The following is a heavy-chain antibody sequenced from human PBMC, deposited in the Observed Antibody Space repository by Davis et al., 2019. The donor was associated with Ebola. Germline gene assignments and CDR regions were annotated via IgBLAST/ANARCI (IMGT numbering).Heavy chain of an antibody. D-gene: IGHD1-1*01. CDR3: ARLGSSNWNDY. V-gene: IGHV1-2*02. CDR1: GYTFTNYY. J-gene: IGHJ4*02. CDR2: INPNSGDT. Sequence: ASVKVSCKAFGYTFTNYYVHWVRLAPGQRLEWMGVINPNSGDTNYAQKFQGRVTMTRDTSVTTAYMELSRLRSGDTAFYYCARLGSSNWNDYWGQGTLVTVSS.